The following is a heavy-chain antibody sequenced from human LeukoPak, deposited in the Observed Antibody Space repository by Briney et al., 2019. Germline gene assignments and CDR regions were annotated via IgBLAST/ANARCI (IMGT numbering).Heavy chain of an antibody. D-gene: IGHD6-19*01. CDR3: ARAQWLANFDY. CDR2: IYSGGST. V-gene: IGHV3-66*02. Sequence: PGGSLRLSCAASGFTVSSNYMSWVRQAPGKGLEWVSVIYSGGSTYYADSVKGRFTISRGNSKNTLYLQMNSLRAEDTAVYYCARAQWLANFDYWGQGTLVTVSS. CDR1: GFTVSSNY. J-gene: IGHJ4*02.